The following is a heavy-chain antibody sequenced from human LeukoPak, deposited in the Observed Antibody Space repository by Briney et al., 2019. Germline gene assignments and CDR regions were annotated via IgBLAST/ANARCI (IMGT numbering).Heavy chain of an antibody. Sequence: ASVKVSCKASGYTFTSYGISWVRQAPGQGLEWMGWISAYNGNTNYAQKLQGRVTTTTDTSTSTAYMELRSLRSDDTAVYYCARGKGRGSSGYYLDYWGQGTLVTVSS. V-gene: IGHV1-18*01. CDR2: ISAYNGNT. CDR1: GYTFTSYG. CDR3: ARGKGRGSSGYYLDY. J-gene: IGHJ4*02. D-gene: IGHD3-22*01.